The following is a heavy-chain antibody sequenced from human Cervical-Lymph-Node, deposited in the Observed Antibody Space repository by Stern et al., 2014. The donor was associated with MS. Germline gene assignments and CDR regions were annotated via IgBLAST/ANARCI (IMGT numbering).Heavy chain of an antibody. CDR2: INPNSGAP. V-gene: IGHV1-2*04. Sequence: QVQLVQSGAEVKKPGASVKISCKASEYTFTGYYIHWVRQAPGHGLEWIAWINPNSGAPHYAQKFQGWFTMTRDTSIGTAYLELSSLRSNDTAVDYCARSVRLVRSSTNGWLAPWGQGTLVTVSP. J-gene: IGHJ5*02. CDR3: ARSVRLVRSSTNGWLAP. D-gene: IGHD2-2*01. CDR1: EYTFTGYY.